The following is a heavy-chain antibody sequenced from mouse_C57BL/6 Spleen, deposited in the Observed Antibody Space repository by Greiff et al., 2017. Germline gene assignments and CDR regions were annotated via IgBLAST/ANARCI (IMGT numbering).Heavy chain of an antibody. Sequence: EVKVVESEGGLVQPGSSMKLSCTASGFTFSDYYMAWVRQVPEKGLEWVANINYDGSSTYYLDSLKSRFIISRDNAKNILYLQMSSLKSEDTATYYCARDGSYDYDRYFDVWGTGTTVTVSS. V-gene: IGHV5-16*01. J-gene: IGHJ1*03. D-gene: IGHD2-4*01. CDR2: INYDGSST. CDR3: ARDGSYDYDRYFDV. CDR1: GFTFSDYY.